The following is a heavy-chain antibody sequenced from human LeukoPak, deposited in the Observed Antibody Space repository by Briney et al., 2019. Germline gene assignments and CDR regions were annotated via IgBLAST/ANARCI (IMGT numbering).Heavy chain of an antibody. CDR1: GGTFSSYA. CDR3: AILNTMIVVALDY. CDR2: IIPIFGTA. Sequence: SVKVSCKASGGTFSSYAISWVRQAPGQGLEWMGGIIPIFGTANYTQKFQGRVTITADKSTSTAYMELSSLRSEDTAVYYCAILNTMIVVALDYWGQGTLVTVSS. V-gene: IGHV1-69*06. D-gene: IGHD3-22*01. J-gene: IGHJ4*02.